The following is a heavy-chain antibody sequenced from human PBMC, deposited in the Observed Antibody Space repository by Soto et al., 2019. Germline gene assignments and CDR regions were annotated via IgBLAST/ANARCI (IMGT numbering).Heavy chain of an antibody. Sequence: GALLKRAWKGVGYTVSVVFSDWGRQAPRKGLEWMGNFEPEDGERIYAQKFQGRVKMTEDTSTDTAYLELSSLTFEDTAVYYCAIESPTTEITPLHYSGMEVWGQGTTVTVSS. CDR1: GYTVSVVF. J-gene: IGHJ6*02. V-gene: IGHV1-24*01. CDR3: AIESPTTEITPLHYSGMEV. CDR2: FEPEDGER. D-gene: IGHD1-1*01.